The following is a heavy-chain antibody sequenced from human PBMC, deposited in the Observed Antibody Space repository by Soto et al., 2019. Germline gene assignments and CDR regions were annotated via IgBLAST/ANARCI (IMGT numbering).Heavy chain of an antibody. CDR1: GYTFTGYY. J-gene: IGHJ4*02. D-gene: IGHD3-3*01. CDR3: ASIPKIGVDPTNYDY. CDR2: INPNSGGT. Sequence: QVQLVQSGAEVKKPGASVKVSCKASGYTFTGYYMHWVRQAPGQGLEWMGWINPNSGGTNYAQKFQGRVTMTRDTSISTGYMELSRLRSDDTAVYYGASIPKIGVDPTNYDYWGQGTLVTVSS. V-gene: IGHV1-2*02.